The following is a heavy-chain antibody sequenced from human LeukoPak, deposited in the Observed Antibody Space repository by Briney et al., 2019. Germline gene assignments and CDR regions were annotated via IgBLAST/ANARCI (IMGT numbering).Heavy chain of an antibody. D-gene: IGHD3-10*01. Sequence: SETLSLTCAVSGYSITSSSWWGWIRQPPGKGLEWIGYIYHSGTTYYNPSLQSRVAMSVDTSKNQFSLKLSSVTAVDTAVYYCARKENVYYYFDYWGQGTLVTVSS. J-gene: IGHJ4*02. CDR1: GYSITSSSW. V-gene: IGHV4-28*01. CDR2: IYHSGTT. CDR3: ARKENVYYYFDY.